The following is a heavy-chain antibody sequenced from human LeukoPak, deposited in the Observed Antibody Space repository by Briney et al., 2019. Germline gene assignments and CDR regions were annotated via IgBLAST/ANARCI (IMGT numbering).Heavy chain of an antibody. CDR1: GFTFSSYA. Sequence: WGSLRLSCAASGFTFSSYAMSWVRQAPGKGLEWVSAISGSGGSTYYADSVKGRFTISRDNSKNTLYLQMNSLRAEDTAVYYCAKDRHGSGSYYSGWGQGTLVTVSS. V-gene: IGHV3-23*01. CDR3: AKDRHGSGSYYSG. CDR2: ISGSGGST. J-gene: IGHJ4*02. D-gene: IGHD3-10*01.